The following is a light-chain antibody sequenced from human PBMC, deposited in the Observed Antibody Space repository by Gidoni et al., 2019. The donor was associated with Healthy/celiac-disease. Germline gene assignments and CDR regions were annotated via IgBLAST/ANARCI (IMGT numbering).Light chain of an antibody. V-gene: IGLV2-14*01. Sequence: QSALTQPASVSGSPGQSSTISCTGTSSDVGGYNYVSWYQQPPGKSPKLMIYDVSNRPSGVSNRFSGSKSGNTASLTISGLQAEDEADYYCSSYTSSSTPVVFGGGTKLTVL. CDR2: DVS. CDR3: SSYTSSSTPVV. J-gene: IGLJ2*01. CDR1: SSDVGGYNY.